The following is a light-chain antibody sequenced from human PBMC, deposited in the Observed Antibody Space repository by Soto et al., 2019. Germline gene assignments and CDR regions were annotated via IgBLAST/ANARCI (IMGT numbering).Light chain of an antibody. J-gene: IGKJ1*01. V-gene: IGKV1-27*01. CDR2: AAS. CDR1: QGISNY. CDR3: QKYNNAPWT. Sequence: DIQMTQSPSSLSASVGDRVTITCRASQGISNYLAWYQQKPGKVPKLLIYAASTLQSGVPSRFSGTGSGTDFLLTISGLQPEDVATYYYQKYNNAPWTFGQGTKVEIK.